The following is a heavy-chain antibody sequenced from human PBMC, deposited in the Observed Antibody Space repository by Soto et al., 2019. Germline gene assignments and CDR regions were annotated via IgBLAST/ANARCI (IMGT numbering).Heavy chain of an antibody. V-gene: IGHV1-69*06. CDR1: GGAFIRYG. CDR3: AGQPNDQEDYYNGMEV. CDR2: IIPIFGSP. Sequence: QVQLVQSGAEVKKPGSSVKVSCTASGGAFIRYGISWVRQAPGQGLEWMGGIIPIFGSPNYAQRFKGRVTVSADISTNTAYMTLSRLKSEDTAVYYCAGQPNDQEDYYNGMEVWGQGTPVTVSS. J-gene: IGHJ6*02. D-gene: IGHD2-8*01.